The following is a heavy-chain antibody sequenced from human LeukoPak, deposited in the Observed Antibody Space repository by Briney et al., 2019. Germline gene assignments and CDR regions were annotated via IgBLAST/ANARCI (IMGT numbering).Heavy chain of an antibody. CDR2: IYYSGST. D-gene: IGHD4-17*01. CDR1: GGSTSSYY. V-gene: IGHV4-59*08. Sequence: SETLSLTCTVSGGSTSSYYWSWIRQPPGKGLEWIGYIYYSGSTNYNPSLKSRVTISVDTSKNQFSLKLSSVTAADTAVYYCARQTTVTLYWYFDLWGRGTLVTVSS. J-gene: IGHJ2*01. CDR3: ARQTTVTLYWYFDL.